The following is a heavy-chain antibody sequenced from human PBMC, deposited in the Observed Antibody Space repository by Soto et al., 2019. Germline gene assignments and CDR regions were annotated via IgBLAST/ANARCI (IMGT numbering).Heavy chain of an antibody. D-gene: IGHD2-2*01. CDR1: GFTFSAYY. CDR2: INPNSGGT. CDR3: ARSLLDEYSSSWRSAYYGMDV. Sequence: QVQLVQSGAEVKKPGASVKVSCKASGFTFSAYYIYWVRQAPGQGLEWIGWINPNSGGTNNAQKFQGRVTMTRDTSNSTVYRELSDLISDDTAVYFCARSLLDEYSSSWRSAYYGMDVWGQGTTVTVS. J-gene: IGHJ6*02. V-gene: IGHV1-2*02.